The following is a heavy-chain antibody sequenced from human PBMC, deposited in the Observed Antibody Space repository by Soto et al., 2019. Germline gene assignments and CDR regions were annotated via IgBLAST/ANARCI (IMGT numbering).Heavy chain of an antibody. CDR3: ARDSKYSGSYHDY. D-gene: IGHD1-26*01. V-gene: IGHV3-33*01. CDR2: IWYDGSNK. J-gene: IGHJ4*02. Sequence: QVQLVESGGGVVQPGRSLRLSCAASGFTFSSYGMHWVRQAPGKGLEWVAVIWYDGSNKYYADSVKGRFTISRDNSKNTLYLQMNSLRAEDTAVYYCARDSKYSGSYHDYWGQGTLVTVSS. CDR1: GFTFSSYG.